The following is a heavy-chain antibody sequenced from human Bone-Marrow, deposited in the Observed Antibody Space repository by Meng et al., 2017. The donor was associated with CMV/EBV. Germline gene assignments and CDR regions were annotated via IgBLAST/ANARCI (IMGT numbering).Heavy chain of an antibody. CDR3: ARDYPTHRDYNDSSGYFLRGAFDI. J-gene: IGHJ3*02. D-gene: IGHD3-22*01. Sequence: GESLKISCAASGFTFSSYSMNWVRQAPGKGLEWVSSISSSSSYIYYADSVKGRFTISRDNAKNSLYLQMNSLRAEDTAVYYCARDYPTHRDYNDSSGYFLRGAFDIWGQGTMVTVSS. CDR2: ISSSSSYI. V-gene: IGHV3-21*01. CDR1: GFTFSSYS.